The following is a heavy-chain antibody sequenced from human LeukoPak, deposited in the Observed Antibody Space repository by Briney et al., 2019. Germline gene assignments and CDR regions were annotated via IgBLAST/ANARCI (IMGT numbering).Heavy chain of an antibody. Sequence: ASVKVSCKASGYTFTSYYMHWVRQAPGQGLEWMGIINPSGGSTSYAQKFQGGVTMTRDTSTSTVYMELSSLRSEDTAVYYCAKSRKESPFDYWGQGTLVTVSS. D-gene: IGHD6-13*01. J-gene: IGHJ4*02. CDR2: INPSGGST. CDR3: AKSRKESPFDY. V-gene: IGHV1-46*01. CDR1: GYTFTSYY.